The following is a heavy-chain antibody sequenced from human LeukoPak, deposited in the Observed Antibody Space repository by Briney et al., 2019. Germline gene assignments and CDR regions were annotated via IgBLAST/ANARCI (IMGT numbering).Heavy chain of an antibody. CDR3: AKNALAAGVAHYYDSSGSFDY. J-gene: IGHJ4*02. D-gene: IGHD3-22*01. CDR2: ISNNGGYT. V-gene: IGHV3-23*01. Sequence: GGSLRLSCAASGFTFSSSAMSWVRQAPGKGLEWVSAISNNGGYTYYADSVQGRFTISRDNSKSTLCLQMNSLRAEDTAVYYCAKNALAAGVAHYYDSSGSFDYWGQGTLVTVSS. CDR1: GFTFSSSA.